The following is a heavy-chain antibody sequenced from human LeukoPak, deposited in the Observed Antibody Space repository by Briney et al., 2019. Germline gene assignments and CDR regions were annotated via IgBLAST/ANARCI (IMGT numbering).Heavy chain of an antibody. J-gene: IGHJ5*02. V-gene: IGHV4-59*01. CDR1: GGSISSYY. D-gene: IGHD3-10*01. CDR3: ARGRFGELLPNWFDP. CDR2: IYYSGST. Sequence: SETLSLTCTVSGGSISSYYWSWIRQPPGKGLEWIGYIYYSGSTNYNPSLKSRVTISVDTSKNRFSLKLSSVTAADTAVYYCARGRFGELLPNWFDPWGQGTLVTVSS.